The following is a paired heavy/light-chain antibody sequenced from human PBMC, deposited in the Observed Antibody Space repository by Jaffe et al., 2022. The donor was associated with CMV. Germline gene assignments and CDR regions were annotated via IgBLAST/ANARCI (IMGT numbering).Heavy chain of an antibody. CDR1: GFTFSSYA. Sequence: EVQLVESGGGLVQPGGSLRLSCAASGFTFSSYAMNWVRQAPGKGLEWVSAISGSGGSTYYADSVKGRFTISRDNSKNTLYLQMNSLRAEDTAVYYCASLPVGFCSSPSCGGFDYWGQGTLVTVSS. CDR2: ISGSGGST. CDR3: ASLPVGFCSSPSCGGFDY. D-gene: IGHD2-2*01. J-gene: IGHJ4*02. V-gene: IGHV3-23*04.
Light chain of an antibody. V-gene: IGKV2-30*02. CDR3: MQGKYWPRT. CDR2: KVS. Sequence: DVVMTQSPLSLPVTLGQPASISCRSSQSLVHSDGNTYLNWFQQRPGQSPRRLIYKVSNRDSGVPDRFSGSGSGTDFTLKISRVEAEDVGVYYCMQGKYWPRTFGQGTKVEIK. CDR1: QSLVHSDGNTY. J-gene: IGKJ1*01.